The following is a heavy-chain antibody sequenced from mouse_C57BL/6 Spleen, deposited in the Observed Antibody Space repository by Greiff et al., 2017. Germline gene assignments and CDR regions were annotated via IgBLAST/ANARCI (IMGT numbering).Heavy chain of an antibody. V-gene: IGHV1-82*01. D-gene: IGHD2-9*01. Sequence: QVQLQQSGPELVKPGASVKISCKASGYAFSSSWMNWVKQRPGKGLEWIGRIYPGDGDTNYNGKFKGKATLTADKSSSTAYMQLSSLTSEDSAVYFCARSFYGYEYYAMDYWGQGTSVTVSS. J-gene: IGHJ4*01. CDR2: IYPGDGDT. CDR1: GYAFSSSW. CDR3: ARSFYGYEYYAMDY.